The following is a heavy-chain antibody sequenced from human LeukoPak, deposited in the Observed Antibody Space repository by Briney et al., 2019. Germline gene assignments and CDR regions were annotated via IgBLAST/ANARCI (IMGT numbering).Heavy chain of an antibody. J-gene: IGHJ4*02. Sequence: SETLSLTCSVSGGSISSNSHHWDWIRQAPGKGLEWIGNIYYSGTTSYNPSLKSRVTISVDTSKNQFSLRLSSVTAADTAVYYCARRGDILTDYAFGYWGQGTLVTVSS. V-gene: IGHV4-39*01. D-gene: IGHD3-9*01. CDR2: IYYSGTT. CDR3: ARRGDILTDYAFGY. CDR1: GGSISSNSHH.